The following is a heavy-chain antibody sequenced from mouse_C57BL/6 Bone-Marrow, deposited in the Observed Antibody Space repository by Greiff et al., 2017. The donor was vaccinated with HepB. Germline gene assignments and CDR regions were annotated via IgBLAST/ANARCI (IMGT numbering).Heavy chain of an antibody. CDR3: AKLSITTVVAKGYYAMDY. CDR2: IWGDGST. J-gene: IGHJ4*01. CDR1: GFSLTSYG. V-gene: IGHV2-3*01. Sequence: VKLVESGPGLVAPSQSLSITCTVSGFSLTSYGVSWVRQPPGKGLEWLGVIWGDGSTNYHSALISRLSISKDNSKSQVFLKLNSLQTDDTATYYCAKLSITTVVAKGYYAMDYWGQGTSVTVSS. D-gene: IGHD1-1*01.